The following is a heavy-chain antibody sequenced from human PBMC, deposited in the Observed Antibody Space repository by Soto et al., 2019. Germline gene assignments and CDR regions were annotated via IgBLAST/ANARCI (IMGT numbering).Heavy chain of an antibody. J-gene: IGHJ5*02. CDR3: ARGGSSSSDNWFDP. Sequence: PGGSLRLSCAASGFTFSSYDMHWVRQATGKGPEWVSAIGTAGDTYYPGSVKGRLTISRENAKNSLYLQMNSLRAGDTAVYYCARGGSSSSDNWFDPWGQGTLVTVSS. D-gene: IGHD6-6*01. V-gene: IGHV3-13*01. CDR1: GFTFSSYD. CDR2: IGTAGDT.